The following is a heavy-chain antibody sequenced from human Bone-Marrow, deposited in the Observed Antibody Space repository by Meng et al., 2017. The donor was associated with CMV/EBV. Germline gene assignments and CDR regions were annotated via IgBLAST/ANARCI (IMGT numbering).Heavy chain of an antibody. CDR2: ISFDENNK. Sequence: GGSLRLSCVGSGFTFSSYALHWVRQAPGEGLEWVTVISFDENNKYSADSVKGRFTISRDNSNNTLYLRMDSLRAEDTAVYFCAKGHIVVVPPALDNWGQGTLVTVSS. D-gene: IGHD2-2*01. V-gene: IGHV3-30-3*01. CDR3: AKGHIVVVPPALDN. J-gene: IGHJ4*02. CDR1: GFTFSSYA.